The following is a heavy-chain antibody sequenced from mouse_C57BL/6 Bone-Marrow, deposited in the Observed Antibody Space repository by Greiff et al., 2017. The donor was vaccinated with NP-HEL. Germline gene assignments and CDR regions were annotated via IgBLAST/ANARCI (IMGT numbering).Heavy chain of an antibody. V-gene: IGHV5-9*01. CDR1: GFTFSSYT. CDR2: ISGGGGNT. D-gene: IGHD2-5*01. Sequence: EVKLMESGGGLVKPGGSLKLSCAASGFTFSSYTMSWVRQTPEKRLEWVATISGGGGNTYYPDSVKGRFTISRDNAKNTLYLQMSSLRSEDTALYYCARRDYYSNYEDAMDYWGQGTSVTVSS. CDR3: ARRDYYSNYEDAMDY. J-gene: IGHJ4*01.